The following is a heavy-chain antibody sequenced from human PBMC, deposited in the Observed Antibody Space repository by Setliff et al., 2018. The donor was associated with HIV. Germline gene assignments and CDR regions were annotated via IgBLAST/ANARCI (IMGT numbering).Heavy chain of an antibody. J-gene: IGHJ4*02. CDR1: GGSFSGYY. CDR2: INHSGST. V-gene: IGHV4-34*01. D-gene: IGHD2-15*01. Sequence: SETLSLTCAVYGGSFSGYYWSWIRQPPGKGLEWIGEINHSGSTNYNPSLKSRVTISVDTSKNQFSLKLSSVTAADTAVYYCARRIGGYPYYFDYWGQGTLVTVSS. CDR3: ARRIGGYPYYFDY.